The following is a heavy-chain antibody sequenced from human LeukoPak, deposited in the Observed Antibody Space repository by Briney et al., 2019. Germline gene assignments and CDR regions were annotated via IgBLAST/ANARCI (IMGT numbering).Heavy chain of an antibody. CDR3: ARDPGDYYDSSGYYP. J-gene: IGHJ5*02. Sequence: GGSLRLSCAASGFTFSSYGMSWVRQAPGKGLEWVSAISGSGGSTYYADSVKGRFTISRDNSKNTLYLQMNSLRAEDTAVYYCARDPGDYYDSSGYYPWGQGTLVTVSS. CDR2: ISGSGGST. D-gene: IGHD3-22*01. V-gene: IGHV3-23*01. CDR1: GFTFSSYG.